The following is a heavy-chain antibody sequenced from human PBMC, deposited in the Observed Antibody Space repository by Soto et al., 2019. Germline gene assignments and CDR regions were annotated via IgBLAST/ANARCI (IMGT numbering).Heavy chain of an antibody. CDR2: ISYGGSST. CDR3: ARPGGYGMDV. J-gene: IGHJ6*02. Sequence: EVQLVESGGGLVQPGGSLRLSCAASGFIFSTYSMTWVRQAPGKGLEWISYISYGGSSTYYADSVKGRFTISRDNAKKSLYLQMNSLTDEDTAVYYCARPGGYGMDVRGQGTTVTVSS. D-gene: IGHD3-10*01. CDR1: GFIFSTYS. V-gene: IGHV3-48*02.